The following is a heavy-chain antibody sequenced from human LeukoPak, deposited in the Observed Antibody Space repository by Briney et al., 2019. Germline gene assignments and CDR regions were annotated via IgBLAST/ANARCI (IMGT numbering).Heavy chain of an antibody. Sequence: GGSLRLSCTASGFTFGDYAMSWVRQAPGKGLEWAGFIRSKAYGGTTEYAASVKGRFTISRDDSKSIAYLQMNSPKTEDTAVYYCTRSAFTIFGVVIAYYFDYWGQGTLVTVSS. CDR3: TRSAFTIFGVVIAYYFDY. CDR1: GFTFGDYA. CDR2: IRSKAYGGTT. V-gene: IGHV3-49*04. J-gene: IGHJ4*02. D-gene: IGHD3-3*01.